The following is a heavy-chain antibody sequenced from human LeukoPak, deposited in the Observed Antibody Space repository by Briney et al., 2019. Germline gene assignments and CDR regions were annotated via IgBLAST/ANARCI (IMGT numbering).Heavy chain of an antibody. Sequence: GGSLRLSCIASGFVFSRDNMNWVRQAPGKGLEWVAHISETIYYADSVRVRLTIARDNAKISLYLQMGNLRVDDTSMYYCVGEVGRPKTFYFDSWGRGTPVTVSS. D-gene: IGHD3-16*01. J-gene: IGHJ4*02. CDR2: ISETI. CDR1: GFVFSRDN. V-gene: IGHV3-48*04. CDR3: VGEVGRPKTFYFDS.